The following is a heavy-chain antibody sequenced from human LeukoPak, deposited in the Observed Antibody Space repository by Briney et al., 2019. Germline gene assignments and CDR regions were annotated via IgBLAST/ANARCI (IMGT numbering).Heavy chain of an antibody. CDR3: AKDSLDIVVVVAATIGAFDI. J-gene: IGHJ3*02. Sequence: GGSLRLSCAASGFTFSNYGMHWVRQAPGKGLEWVAVISNDGSNKYYADSVKGRFTISRDNSKNTLYLQMNSLRAEDTAVYYCAKDSLDIVVVVAATIGAFDIWGQGTMVTVSS. D-gene: IGHD2-15*01. V-gene: IGHV3-30*18. CDR2: ISNDGSNK. CDR1: GFTFSNYG.